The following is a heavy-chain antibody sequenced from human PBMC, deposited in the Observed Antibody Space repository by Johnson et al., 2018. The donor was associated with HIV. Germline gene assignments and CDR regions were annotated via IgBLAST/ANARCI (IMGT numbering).Heavy chain of an antibody. CDR1: GFTFSSYG. D-gene: IGHD3-22*01. CDR2: IRYDGSDK. Sequence: VQLVESGGVVVQPGGSLRLSCAASGFTFSSYGMHWVRQAPGKGLEWVSFIRYDGSDKYYADSVKGRFTISRDNSKNTLYLQMNSLRPEDTAVYYCAKSGSYYDSSAYHDVYDIWGQGTMVTVSS. J-gene: IGHJ3*02. CDR3: AKSGSYYDSSAYHDVYDI. V-gene: IGHV3-30*02.